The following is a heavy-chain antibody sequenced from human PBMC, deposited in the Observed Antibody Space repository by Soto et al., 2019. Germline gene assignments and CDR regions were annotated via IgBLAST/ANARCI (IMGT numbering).Heavy chain of an antibody. Sequence: QVQLQESGPGLLKPLETLSLTCTVSGVSLNSGHYYWVWIRQSPGKGLAWIASIYYDESTYYNPSLPSRVTTSTDKPNYQFSLTLKSVTAADTAVYYCGKVLIGATRHTDVDSWGQGALVTVSS. V-gene: IGHV4-39*01. D-gene: IGHD2-15*01. J-gene: IGHJ4*02. CDR2: IYYDEST. CDR3: GKVLIGATRHTDVDS. CDR1: GVSLNSGHYY.